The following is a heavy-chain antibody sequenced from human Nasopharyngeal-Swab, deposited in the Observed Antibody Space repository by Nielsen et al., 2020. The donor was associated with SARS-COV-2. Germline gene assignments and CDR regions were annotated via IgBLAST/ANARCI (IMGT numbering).Heavy chain of an antibody. Sequence: VRQAPGKGLEWVSYISSSSSTIYYADSVKGRFTIPRDNAKNSLYLQMNSLRAEDTAVYYCARVRRDGYNLHFDYWGQGTLVTVSS. V-gene: IGHV3-48*04. J-gene: IGHJ4*02. D-gene: IGHD5-24*01. CDR2: ISSSSSTI. CDR3: ARVRRDGYNLHFDY.